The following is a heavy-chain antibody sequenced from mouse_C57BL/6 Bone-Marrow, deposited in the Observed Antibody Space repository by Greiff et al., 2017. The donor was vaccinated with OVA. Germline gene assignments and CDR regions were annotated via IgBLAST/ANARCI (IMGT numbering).Heavy chain of an antibody. CDR3: ARDLYYYGSSPNYFDY. V-gene: IGHV5-4*01. D-gene: IGHD1-1*01. J-gene: IGHJ2*01. Sequence: EVQVVESGGGLVKPGGSLKLSCAASGFTFSSYAMSWVRQTPEKRLDWVATISDGGSYTYYPDNVKGRFTISRDNAKNNLYLQMSHLKSEDTAMYYCARDLYYYGSSPNYFDYWGQGTTLTVSS. CDR1: GFTFSSYA. CDR2: ISDGGSYT.